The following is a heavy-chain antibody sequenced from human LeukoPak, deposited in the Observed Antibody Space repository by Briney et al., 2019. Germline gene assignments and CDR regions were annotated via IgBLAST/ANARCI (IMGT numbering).Heavy chain of an antibody. D-gene: IGHD2-2*02. V-gene: IGHV4-4*07. Sequence: SETLSLTCTVSGGSISSYYWSWTRQPAGKGLEWIGRIYTSGSTNYNPSLKSRVTMSVDTSKNQFSLKLSSVTAADTAVYYCARDIVVVPAAIRANWFDPWGQGTLVTVSS. CDR1: GGSISSYY. CDR2: IYTSGST. J-gene: IGHJ5*02. CDR3: ARDIVVVPAAIRANWFDP.